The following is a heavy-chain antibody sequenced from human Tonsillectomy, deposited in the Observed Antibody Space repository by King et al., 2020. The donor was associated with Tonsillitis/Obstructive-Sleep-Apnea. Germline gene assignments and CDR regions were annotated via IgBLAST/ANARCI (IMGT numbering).Heavy chain of an antibody. CDR2: ISGSGGST. D-gene: IGHD3-10*01. J-gene: IGHJ5*02. CDR3: ATDRRGLLWFGENWFDP. Sequence: QLVQSGGGLVQPGGSLRLSCAASGFTFSSYAMSWVRQAPGKGLEWVSAISGSGGSTYYADSVKGRFTISRDNSKNTLYLQMNSLRAEATAVYYCATDRRGLLWFGENWFDPWGQGTLVTVSS. CDR1: GFTFSSYA. V-gene: IGHV3-23*04.